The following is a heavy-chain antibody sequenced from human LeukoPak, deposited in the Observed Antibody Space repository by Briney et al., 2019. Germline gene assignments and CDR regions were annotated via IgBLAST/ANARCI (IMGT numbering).Heavy chain of an antibody. CDR3: AKDGKYSSSWSYYYYMDV. CDR1: GFTFSSYS. D-gene: IGHD6-13*01. Sequence: GGSLRLSCAASGFTFSSYSMNWARQAPGKGLEWVSFIYSDNTHYSDSVKGRFTISRDNSKNTLYLQMNSLRAEDTAVYYCAKDGKYSSSWSYYYYMDVWGKGTTVTVSS. CDR2: IYSDNT. J-gene: IGHJ6*03. V-gene: IGHV3-23*03.